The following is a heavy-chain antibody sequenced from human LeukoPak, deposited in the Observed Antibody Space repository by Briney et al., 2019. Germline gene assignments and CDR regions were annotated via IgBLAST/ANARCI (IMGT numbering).Heavy chain of an antibody. CDR2: IYHSGST. Sequence: SQTLSLTCTVSGGSISSGGYYWSWIRQPPGKGLEWIGYIYHSGSTYYNPSLKSRVTISVDRSKNQFSLKLSSVTAADTAVYYCARVRNYVWGSYRPPGFFDYWGQGTLVTVSS. V-gene: IGHV4-30-2*01. J-gene: IGHJ4*02. CDR1: GGSISSGGYY. CDR3: ARVRNYVWGSYRPPGFFDY. D-gene: IGHD3-16*02.